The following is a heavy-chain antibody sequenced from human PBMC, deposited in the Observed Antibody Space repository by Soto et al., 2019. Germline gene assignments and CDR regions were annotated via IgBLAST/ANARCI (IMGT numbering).Heavy chain of an antibody. J-gene: IGHJ4*02. CDR3: ARGNGMMLAVQGDAPDKYYLDS. Sequence: SETLSLTCAVYGGSFSGYYWSWIRQPPGKGLEWIGEINHSGSINYNPSLKSRVTISVDTSKNQFSLKLRSVTATDTAIYYCARGNGMMLAVQGDAPDKYYLDSWSQGTLVTVSS. CDR2: INHSGSI. CDR1: GGSFSGYY. V-gene: IGHV4-34*01. D-gene: IGHD2-8*01.